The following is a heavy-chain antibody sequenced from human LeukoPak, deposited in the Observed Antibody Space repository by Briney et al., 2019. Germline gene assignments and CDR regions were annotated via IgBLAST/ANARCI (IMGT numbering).Heavy chain of an antibody. CDR3: ARVCLGGLNGVKGSSSPLYY. CDR1: GFTFNNAW. CDR2: IKQDGSEK. Sequence: PGGSLRLSCAASGFTFNNAWMSWVRQAPGKGLEWVANIKQDGSEKYYVDSVKGRFTISRDNAKNSLYLQMNSLRAEDTAVYYCARVCLGGLNGVKGSSSPLYYWGQGTLVTVSS. D-gene: IGHD6-13*01. V-gene: IGHV3-7*01. J-gene: IGHJ4*02.